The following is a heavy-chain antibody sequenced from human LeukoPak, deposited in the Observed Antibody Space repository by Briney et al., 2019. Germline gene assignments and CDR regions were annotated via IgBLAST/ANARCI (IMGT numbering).Heavy chain of an antibody. D-gene: IGHD1-1*01. CDR1: GFTFSSYW. CDR3: TRDRGAYNLYDY. J-gene: IGHJ4*02. Sequence: GSLRLSCAASGFTFSSYWMSWVRQAPGKGLEWVANIKQDGSEKYYVDSVKGRFTISRDNAKNSLYLQMNSLRAEDTAVYHCTRDRGAYNLYDYWGQGTLVTVSS. V-gene: IGHV3-7*03. CDR2: IKQDGSEK.